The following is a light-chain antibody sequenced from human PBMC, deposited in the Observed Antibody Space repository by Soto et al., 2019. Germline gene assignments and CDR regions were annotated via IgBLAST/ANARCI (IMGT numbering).Light chain of an antibody. CDR2: WSS. J-gene: IGKJ2*01. V-gene: IGKV4-1*01. Sequence: DIVMTQSPDSLSVSLGERATINCKSSQSLSYSSNNKNYLAWYQQKPGHPPKLLISWSSIREAGVPDRFSGSGSGTDFSLAISSLQAEDVAVYYCQQHFGSPHTFGQGTKLEIK. CDR3: QQHFGSPHT. CDR1: QSLSYSSNNKNY.